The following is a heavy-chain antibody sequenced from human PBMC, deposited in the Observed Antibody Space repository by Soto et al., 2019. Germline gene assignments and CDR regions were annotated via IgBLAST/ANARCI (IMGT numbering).Heavy chain of an antibody. CDR1: GYSFTSYW. CDR3: AGHMDIVVVPAAMNYYYGMDV. D-gene: IGHD2-2*03. Sequence: GESLKISCKGSGYSFTSYWIGWVRQMPGKGLEWMGIIYPGDSDTRYSPSFQGQVTISADKSISTAYLQWSSLKASDTAMYYCAGHMDIVVVPAAMNYYYGMDVWGQGTTVTVSS. CDR2: IYPGDSDT. V-gene: IGHV5-51*01. J-gene: IGHJ6*02.